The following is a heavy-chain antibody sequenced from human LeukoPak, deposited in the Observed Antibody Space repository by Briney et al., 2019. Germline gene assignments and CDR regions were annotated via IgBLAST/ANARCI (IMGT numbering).Heavy chain of an antibody. V-gene: IGHV4-39*01. CDR1: GGSISSSSYY. Sequence: SEILSLTCTVSGGSISSSSYYWGWIRQPPGKGLEWIGSIYYSGSTYYNPSLKSRVTISVDTSKNQFSLKLSSVTAADTAVYYCARLLTSYYDSSGYYYSVYYFDYWGQGTLVTVSS. J-gene: IGHJ4*02. CDR2: IYYSGST. D-gene: IGHD3-22*01. CDR3: ARLLTSYYDSSGYYYSVYYFDY.